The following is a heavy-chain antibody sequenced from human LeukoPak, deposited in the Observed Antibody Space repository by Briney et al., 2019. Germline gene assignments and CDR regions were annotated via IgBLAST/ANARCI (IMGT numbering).Heavy chain of an antibody. CDR2: ISSSSSYI. CDR3: ARDLLGWEPRYYFDY. CDR1: GFTFSSYS. J-gene: IGHJ4*02. V-gene: IGHV3-21*01. D-gene: IGHD1-26*01. Sequence: GGSLRLSCAASGFTFSSYSMNWVRQAPGKGLEWVSSISSSSSYIYYADSVKGRFTISRDNARNSLYLQMNSLRAEDTAVYYCARDLLGWEPRYYFDYWGQGTLVTVSS.